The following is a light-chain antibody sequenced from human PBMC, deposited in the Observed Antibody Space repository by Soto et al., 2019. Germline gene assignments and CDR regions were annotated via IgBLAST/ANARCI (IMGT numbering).Light chain of an antibody. Sequence: QSALTQPASVSGSPGQSITIACTGTSSYVGAYNYVSWYLLHPGKAPKLVIYEVSNRPSGVSNRFSGSKSGNTASLTISGLQAEDEADYYCISYTTSDTLVFGTGTKVTVL. V-gene: IGLV2-14*01. J-gene: IGLJ1*01. CDR2: EVS. CDR1: SSYVGAYNY. CDR3: ISYTTSDTLV.